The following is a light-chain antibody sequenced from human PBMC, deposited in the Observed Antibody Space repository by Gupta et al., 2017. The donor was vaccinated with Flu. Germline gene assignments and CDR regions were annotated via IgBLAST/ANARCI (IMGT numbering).Light chain of an antibody. CDR1: SSDVGGYNY. J-gene: IGLJ2*01. Sequence: QSAPTQPPSASGSPGQSVTISCSGTSSDVGGYNYVSWYQQHPGKVPKLVIHEASKRPSGVPDRFSGSKAGNTASLTVYGLQPEDEAEDDCSSYAGLNNYVIFGGGTKLTVL. CDR2: EAS. V-gene: IGLV2-8*01. CDR3: SSYAGLNNYVI.